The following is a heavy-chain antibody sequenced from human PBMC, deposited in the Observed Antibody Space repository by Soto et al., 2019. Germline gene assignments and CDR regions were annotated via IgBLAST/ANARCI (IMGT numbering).Heavy chain of an antibody. V-gene: IGHV1-18*01. CDR3: ARSPQELVEYYYYYYAMDV. CDR2: ISAYNGNT. D-gene: IGHD6-6*01. Sequence: ASVKVSCKASGYAFTSYGISWVRQAPGQGLEWMGWISAYNGNTNYAQKPQGRVTMTADTSTSTAYMELRSLRSDDTAVYYCARSPQELVEYYYYYYAMDVWGQGTTVTVSS. J-gene: IGHJ6*02. CDR1: GYAFTSYG.